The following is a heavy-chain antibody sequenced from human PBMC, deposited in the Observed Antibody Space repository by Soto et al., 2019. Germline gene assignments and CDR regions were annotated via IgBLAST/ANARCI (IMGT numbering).Heavy chain of an antibody. CDR2: IYSGGST. V-gene: IGHV3-53*02. J-gene: IGHJ4*02. CDR3: ARAVGAPTPFGY. Sequence: EVQLVETGGGLIQPGGSLRLSCAASGFTVSSNYMSWVRQAPGKGLEWVSVIYSGGSTYYADSVKGRFTISRDNSKNTLYLQMDSLRAEDTAVYYCARAVGAPTPFGYWGQGTLVTVSS. CDR1: GFTVSSNY. D-gene: IGHD1-26*01.